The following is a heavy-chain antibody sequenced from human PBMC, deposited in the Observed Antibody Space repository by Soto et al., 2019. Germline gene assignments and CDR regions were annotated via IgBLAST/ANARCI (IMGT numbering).Heavy chain of an antibody. Sequence: VGSLRLSCAASGLTFSTSAMHWVRQAPGKGLERVAMISHDGSHEYYGDSVKGRFSVSRDNSHNILHLQMNSLRIEDTAVYFCARNTDHRLVRGWLDPWGQGTLVTVSS. CDR2: ISHDGSHE. CDR1: GLTFSTSA. CDR3: ARNTDHRLVRGWLDP. J-gene: IGHJ5*02. D-gene: IGHD3-10*01. V-gene: IGHV3-30-3*01.